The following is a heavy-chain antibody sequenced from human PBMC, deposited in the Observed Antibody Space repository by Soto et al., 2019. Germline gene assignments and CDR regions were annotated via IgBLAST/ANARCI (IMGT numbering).Heavy chain of an antibody. CDR2: IYHSGST. CDR1: GGSISSSNW. J-gene: IGHJ5*02. CDR3: ARDLYSSYVWFDP. D-gene: IGHD6-6*01. Sequence: SETLSLTCAVSGGSISSSNWWSWVRQPPGKGLEWIGEIYHSGSTNYNPSLKSRVTISVDKSKNQFSLKLSSVTAADTAVYYCARDLYSSYVWFDPWGQGTLVTVSS. V-gene: IGHV4-4*02.